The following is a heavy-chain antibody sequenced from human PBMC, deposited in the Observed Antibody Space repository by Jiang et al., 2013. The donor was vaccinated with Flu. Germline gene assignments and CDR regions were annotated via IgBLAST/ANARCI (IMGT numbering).Heavy chain of an antibody. Sequence: NPSGGSTSYAQKFQGRVTMTRDTSTSTVYMELSSLRSEDTAVYYCARDRLLSGGYYFDYWGQGTLVTVSS. D-gene: IGHD2-21*01. CDR3: ARDRLLSGGYYFDY. J-gene: IGHJ4*02. CDR2: NPSGGST. V-gene: IGHV1-46*03.